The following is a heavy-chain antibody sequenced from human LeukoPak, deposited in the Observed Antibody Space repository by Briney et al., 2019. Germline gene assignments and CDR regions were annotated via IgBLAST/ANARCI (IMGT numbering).Heavy chain of an antibody. Sequence: PGGSLRLSCAASGFTFSSCWMSWVRQAPGKGLEWVANIKEDGSEKYYVDSVKGRFTISRDNAKNSLYLQMNSLRAEDTAVYYCARTTVTTFYYFDYWGQGTLVTVSS. CDR1: GFTFSSCW. CDR3: ARTTVTTFYYFDY. CDR2: IKEDGSEK. D-gene: IGHD4-17*01. V-gene: IGHV3-7*01. J-gene: IGHJ4*02.